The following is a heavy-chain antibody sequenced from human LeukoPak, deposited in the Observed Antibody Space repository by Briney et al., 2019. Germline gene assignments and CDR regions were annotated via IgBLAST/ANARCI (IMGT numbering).Heavy chain of an antibody. V-gene: IGHV4-59*01. CDR2: INNSGST. CDR3: ASSYSSGWYPPHFDY. Sequence: SETLSLTCTVSGGSISSYYWSWIRQPPGKGLEWIWYINNSGSTNNNPSPKSRVTISVDTSKNQFSLKLSSVTAADTAVYYCASSYSSGWYPPHFDYWGQGTLVTVSS. J-gene: IGHJ4*02. CDR1: GGSISSYY. D-gene: IGHD6-19*01.